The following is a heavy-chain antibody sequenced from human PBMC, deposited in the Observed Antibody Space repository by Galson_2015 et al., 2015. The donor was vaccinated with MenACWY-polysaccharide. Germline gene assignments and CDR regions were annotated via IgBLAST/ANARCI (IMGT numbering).Heavy chain of an antibody. Sequence: SLRLSCAVSGFTFSSYVTSWVRQAPGRGLEWVSSITDSGSSTYYVDSVKGRFTISRDNSKNTLFLQMNSLRADDTAVYYCAKGGREVDNWLDPWGQGALVTVSS. CDR2: ITDSGSST. CDR3: AKGGREVDNWLDP. V-gene: IGHV3-23*01. D-gene: IGHD1-26*01. CDR1: GFTFSSYV. J-gene: IGHJ5*02.